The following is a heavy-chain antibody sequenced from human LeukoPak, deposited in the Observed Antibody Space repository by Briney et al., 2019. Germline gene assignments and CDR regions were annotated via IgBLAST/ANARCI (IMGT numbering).Heavy chain of an antibody. D-gene: IGHD6-13*01. V-gene: IGHV1-3*03. CDR1: GYTFTNYA. CDR3: ARGRGPPNSNRDFYYYYYMDV. CDR2: INAANGHT. Sequence: ASVKVSCKASGYTFTNYAIHWVRQAPGQRFEWMGWINAANGHTKYSQEFQDRITITRDTFATTSYMELSNLRSEDMALYYCARGRGPPNSNRDFYYYYYMDVWGTGTTVTVSS. J-gene: IGHJ6*03.